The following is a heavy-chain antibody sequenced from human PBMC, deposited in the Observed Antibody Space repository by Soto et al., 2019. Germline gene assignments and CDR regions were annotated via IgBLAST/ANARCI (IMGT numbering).Heavy chain of an antibody. CDR2: IYYSGST. J-gene: IGHJ4*02. CDR3: ARYYYDSSGYTYYFDY. CDR1: GGSISSGDYY. Sequence: PSETLSLTCTVPGGSISSGDYYWSWIRQPPGKGLEWIGYIYYSGSTYYNPSLKSRVTISVDTSKNQFSLKLSSVTAADTAVYYCARYYYDSSGYTYYFDYWGQGTLVTVSS. V-gene: IGHV4-30-4*01. D-gene: IGHD3-22*01.